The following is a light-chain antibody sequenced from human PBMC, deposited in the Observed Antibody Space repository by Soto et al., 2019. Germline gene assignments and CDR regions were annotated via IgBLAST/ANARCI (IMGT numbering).Light chain of an antibody. Sequence: QSALTQPASVSGSPGQSITISCTGTSSDVGGYNYVSWYQQHPGKAPKLMIFDVNNRPSGVSDRFSGSKSGNTAFLTISGLQADDEAHYYCSSYTSSSPVVFGGGTKLTVL. CDR3: SSYTSSSPVV. CDR2: DVN. J-gene: IGLJ2*01. CDR1: SSDVGGYNY. V-gene: IGLV2-14*01.